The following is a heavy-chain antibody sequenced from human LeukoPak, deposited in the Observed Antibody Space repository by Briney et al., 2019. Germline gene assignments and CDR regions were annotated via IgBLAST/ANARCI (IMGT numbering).Heavy chain of an antibody. Sequence: GGSLRLSCAASGFTFSSYWMSWVRQAPGNGLEWVANIKQDGSEKYYVDSVKGRFTISRDNAKNSLYLQMNSLRAEDTAVYYCANGPSGSYYDNEDRRSDGYWGQGTLVTVSS. CDR3: ANGPSGSYYDNEDRRSDGY. CDR1: GFTFSSYW. D-gene: IGHD1-26*01. CDR2: IKQDGSEK. J-gene: IGHJ4*02. V-gene: IGHV3-7*01.